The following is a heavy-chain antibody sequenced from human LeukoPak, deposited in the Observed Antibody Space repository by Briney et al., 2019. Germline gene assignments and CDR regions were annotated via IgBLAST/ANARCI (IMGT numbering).Heavy chain of an antibody. Sequence: GASVTVSFKASGYTFTRYYMHWVRQAPGQGREWMGCINPNSGGTNYAHKFQGRVTMTRDTSISTDYMELSRLRYDDTAVYYCARSAYYYDSSGYSPSEFDNWGQGTLVTVSS. CDR3: ARSAYYYDSSGYSPSEFDN. CDR1: GYTFTRYY. J-gene: IGHJ4*02. D-gene: IGHD3-22*01. CDR2: INPNSGGT. V-gene: IGHV1-2*02.